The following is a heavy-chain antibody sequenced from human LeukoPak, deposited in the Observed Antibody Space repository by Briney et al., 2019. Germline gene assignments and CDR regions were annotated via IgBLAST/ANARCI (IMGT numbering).Heavy chain of an antibody. D-gene: IGHD3-10*01. CDR3: ARFSITMVRGVP. J-gene: IGHJ5*02. Sequence: SETLSLTCTVSGYSISSGYYWGWIRQPPGKGLEWIGSIYHSGSTYYNPSLKSRVTISVDTSKNQFSLKLSSVTAADTAVYYCARFSITMVRGVPWGQGTLVTVSS. CDR2: IYHSGST. V-gene: IGHV4-38-2*02. CDR1: GYSISSGYY.